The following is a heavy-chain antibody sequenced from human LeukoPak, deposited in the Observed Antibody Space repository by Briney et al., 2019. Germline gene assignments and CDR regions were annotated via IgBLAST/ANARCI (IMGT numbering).Heavy chain of an antibody. CDR2: ISGSGDNA. D-gene: IGHD6-6*01. Sequence: PGGSLRLSCAASGFTFSSSAMSWVRQVPGKGLEWVSVISGSGDNAYYADSVKGRFTISRDNSKNMLYLQMNSLRAEDTAVYYCAKWKYSNSGIDDYRGQGTLVTVSS. V-gene: IGHV3-23*01. J-gene: IGHJ4*02. CDR3: AKWKYSNSGIDDY. CDR1: GFTFSSSA.